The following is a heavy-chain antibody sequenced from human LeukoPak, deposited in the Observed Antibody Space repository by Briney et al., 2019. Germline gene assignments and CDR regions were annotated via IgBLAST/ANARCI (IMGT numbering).Heavy chain of an antibody. Sequence: AGGSLRLSCAASGFTFSSYAMHWVRQAPGKGLEWVAVISYDGTNKYYADSVKGRFTISRDNSKNTLYLQMNSLRAEDTAVYYCARGIQQLALVLFDYWGQGTLVTVSS. CDR3: ARGIQQLALVLFDY. V-gene: IGHV3-30-3*01. CDR1: GFTFSSYA. J-gene: IGHJ4*02. D-gene: IGHD6-13*01. CDR2: ISYDGTNK.